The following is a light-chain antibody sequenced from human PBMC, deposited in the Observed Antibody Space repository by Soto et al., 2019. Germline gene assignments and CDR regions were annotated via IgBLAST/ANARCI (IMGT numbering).Light chain of an antibody. CDR2: QTS. CDR1: QYINTR. V-gene: IGKV3-20*01. Sequence: EIVLTQSPATLSSFPGDRVTLSCRASQYINTRLAWYQHRPGQAPRLLIYQTSIRAAGIPDRFSGSGSGTDFTLTISRLEPEDFAVYYCQQYGGSPRTFGQGTKVDIK. J-gene: IGKJ1*01. CDR3: QQYGGSPRT.